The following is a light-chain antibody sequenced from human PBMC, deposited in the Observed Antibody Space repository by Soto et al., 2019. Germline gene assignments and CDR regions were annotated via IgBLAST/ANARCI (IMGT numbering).Light chain of an antibody. Sequence: EILLTQSPATLSVSPGERATLSCRASQSVSTNLAWYQQRPGQAPRLLIYGASTRATGTPARFSGSGSGTEFTLTISSLQSEDFAVYYCQQYDNWPPYTFGQGTKLESK. CDR3: QQYDNWPPYT. J-gene: IGKJ2*01. V-gene: IGKV3-15*01. CDR2: GAS. CDR1: QSVSTN.